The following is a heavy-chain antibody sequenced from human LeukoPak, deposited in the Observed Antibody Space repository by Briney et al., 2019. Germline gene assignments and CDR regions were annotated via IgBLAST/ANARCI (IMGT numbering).Heavy chain of an antibody. CDR1: GESFNNYY. D-gene: IGHD3-16*01. Sequence: SETLSLTCAVYGESFNNYYWNWIRQSPGKGLEWIGEINNLGNTNYNPSLKSRVTISVDTSKNQFSLKLSSVTAADTAVYYCARVPWGHYYYMDVWGKGTTVTISS. CDR2: INNLGNT. V-gene: IGHV4-34*01. CDR3: ARVPWGHYYYMDV. J-gene: IGHJ6*03.